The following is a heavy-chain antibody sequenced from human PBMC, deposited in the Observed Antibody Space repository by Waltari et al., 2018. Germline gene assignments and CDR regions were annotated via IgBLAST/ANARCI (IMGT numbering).Heavy chain of an antibody. CDR1: GGSISSYY. CDR3: ARDEDYGEGHFDY. J-gene: IGHJ4*02. Sequence: QVQLQESGPGLVKPSETLSLTCTVSGGSISSYYWSWLRQPPGKGLEWIGYIYYSGSTNYNPSLKSRVTISVDTSKNQFSLKLSSVTAADTAVYYCARDEDYGEGHFDYWGQGTLVTVSS. CDR2: IYYSGST. V-gene: IGHV4-59*01. D-gene: IGHD4-17*01.